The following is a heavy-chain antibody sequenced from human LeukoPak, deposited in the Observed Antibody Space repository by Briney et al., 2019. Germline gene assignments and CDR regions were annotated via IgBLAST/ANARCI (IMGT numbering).Heavy chain of an antibody. V-gene: IGHV3-30*18. CDR1: GFTFSSYG. CDR2: ISYDGSNA. Sequence: GGSLRLSCAASGFTFSSYGMHWVRQAPGKGLEWVALISYDGSNAYYADSVKGRFTITRDNSKNTVFLQMISLRAEDTAVYYCAKGFDYYYDSSQYYYGMDVWGQGTTVTVS. CDR3: AKGFDYYYDSSQYYYGMDV. J-gene: IGHJ6*02. D-gene: IGHD3-22*01.